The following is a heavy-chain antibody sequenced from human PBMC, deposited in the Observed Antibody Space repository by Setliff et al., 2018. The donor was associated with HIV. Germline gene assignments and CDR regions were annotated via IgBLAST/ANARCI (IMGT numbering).Heavy chain of an antibody. V-gene: IGHV4-38-2*02. Sequence: SETLSLTCTVSGGSISSTTYWGWIRQPPGKGLEWIGSIYHSGNTYYNPSLKSRVTISVDTSKNQFSLKLRFVTAADTAVYYCARRRPPPSGFYSKYYMDVWGKGITVTVSS. CDR1: GGSISSTTY. D-gene: IGHD3-3*01. CDR2: IYHSGNT. CDR3: ARRRPPPSGFYSKYYMDV. J-gene: IGHJ6*03.